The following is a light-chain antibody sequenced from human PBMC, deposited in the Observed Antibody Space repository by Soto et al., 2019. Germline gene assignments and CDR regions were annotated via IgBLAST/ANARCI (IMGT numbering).Light chain of an antibody. J-gene: IGLJ3*02. CDR2: EVD. CDR3: AAWDDSLNGPV. V-gene: IGLV2-8*01. Sequence: QSALTQPPSASGSPGQSLTISCKGSNRDVGAYKYVSWYQQRPGTAPKMIIFEVDKRPSGVPNRFSGSRSGDKASLTVSGLQTEDEGLYYCAAWDDSLNGPVFGGGTKLTVL. CDR1: NRDVGAYKY.